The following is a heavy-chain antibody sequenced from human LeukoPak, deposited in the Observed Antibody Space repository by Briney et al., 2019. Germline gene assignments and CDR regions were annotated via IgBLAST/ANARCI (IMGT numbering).Heavy chain of an antibody. J-gene: IGHJ5*02. D-gene: IGHD4-11*01. V-gene: IGHV1-18*04. CDR3: ARDSDYSGNGNGEWLDP. CDR1: GFRFTSFG. Sequence: ASVKVSCKASGFRFTSFGVSWVRQAPGQGLEWMGWISTYSGITHYGEKFEDRVTMTVDTSTTTVYMELRNLTYEDTAVYYCARDSDYSGNGNGEWLDPLGQGTAVNVSS. CDR2: ISTYSGIT.